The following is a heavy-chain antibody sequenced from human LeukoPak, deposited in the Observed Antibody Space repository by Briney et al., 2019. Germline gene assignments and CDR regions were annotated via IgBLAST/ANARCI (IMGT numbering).Heavy chain of an antibody. V-gene: IGHV1-69*04. CDR2: IIPILGIA. J-gene: IGHJ5*02. CDR3: ARVGYCSSTSCESRFDP. D-gene: IGHD2-2*01. CDR1: GYTFTGYY. Sequence: GASVKVSCKASGYTFTGYYMHWVRQAPGQGLEWMGRIIPILGIANYAQKFQGRVTITADKSTSTAYMELSSLRSEDTAVYYCARVGYCSSTSCESRFDPWGQGTLVTVSS.